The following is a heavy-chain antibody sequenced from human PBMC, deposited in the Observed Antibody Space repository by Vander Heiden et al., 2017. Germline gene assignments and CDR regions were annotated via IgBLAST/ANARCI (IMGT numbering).Heavy chain of an antibody. CDR1: GFSLYNYA. D-gene: IGHD1-1*01. V-gene: IGHV3-23*01. CDR2: TSPSGGLT. J-gene: IGHJ4*02. CDR3: AKHLGPGTTTPDLES. Sequence: EVHFFPFGGGSVQPGVSLRLSGVFSGFSLYNYAMTWVRLTPGRGLEWVSATSPSGGLTYYADSVKGRFTISRDNSKDTLFLHMSSLRAEDTAVYYCAKHLGPGTTTPDLESWGQGTQVTVSS.